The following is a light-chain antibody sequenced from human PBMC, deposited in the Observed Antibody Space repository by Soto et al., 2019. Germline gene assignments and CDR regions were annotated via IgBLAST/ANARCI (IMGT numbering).Light chain of an antibody. Sequence: DIQMTQSPSSLSASVGDRVTITCRASQGIIDYLAWYQQKPGKAPTLLIYAASTVASGVPSRFSGSGSGTDFTLTISSLQPEDVATYYCQKYNSAPQTFGPGTKVEI. J-gene: IGKJ1*01. V-gene: IGKV1-27*01. CDR1: QGIIDY. CDR2: AAS. CDR3: QKYNSAPQT.